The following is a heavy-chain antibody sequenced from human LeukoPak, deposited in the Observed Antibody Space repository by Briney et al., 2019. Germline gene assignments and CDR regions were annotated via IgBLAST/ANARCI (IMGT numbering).Heavy chain of an antibody. D-gene: IGHD3-10*01. CDR2: AYYRSKWFI. CDR3: ARGAVRGGTNFDY. J-gene: IGHJ4*02. Sequence: SQTLSLTCAISGDSVSGSPAVWSWIRQSPSRGLEWLGRAYYRSKWFIDYALSVKGRITITPDTSKNQFSLQRNSVTAEDTAVYYCARGAVRGGTNFDYWGQGTLVTVSS. CDR1: GDSVSGSPAV. V-gene: IGHV6-1*01.